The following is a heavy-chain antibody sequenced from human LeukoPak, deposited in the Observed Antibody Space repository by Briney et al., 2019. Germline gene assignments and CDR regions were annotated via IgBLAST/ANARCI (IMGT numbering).Heavy chain of an antibody. J-gene: IGHJ1*01. Sequence: SVKVSCKASGGTFSSYAISWVRQAPGQGLEWMGGLIPIFGTANYAQKFQGRVTITADKTTGTAYMELSSLESEDTAVYYCARARGTAMGFQHWGQGTLVTVSS. V-gene: IGHV1-69*06. CDR3: ARARGTAMGFQH. CDR1: GGTFSSYA. CDR2: LIPIFGTA. D-gene: IGHD5-18*01.